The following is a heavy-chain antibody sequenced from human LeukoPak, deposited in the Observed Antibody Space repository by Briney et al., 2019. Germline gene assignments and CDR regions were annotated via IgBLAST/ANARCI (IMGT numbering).Heavy chain of an antibody. CDR3: ARVSLAGRIAAAGILH. J-gene: IGHJ4*02. CDR1: GGSISSYY. D-gene: IGHD6-13*01. CDR2: INHSGST. Sequence: SETLSLTCTVSGGSISSYYWSWIRQPPGKGLEWIGEINHSGSTNYNPSLKSRVTISVDTSKNQFSLKLSSVTAADTAVYYCARVSLAGRIAAAGILHWGQGTPVTVSS. V-gene: IGHV4-34*01.